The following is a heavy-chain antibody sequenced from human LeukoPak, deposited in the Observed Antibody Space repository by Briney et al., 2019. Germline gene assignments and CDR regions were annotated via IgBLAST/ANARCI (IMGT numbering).Heavy chain of an antibody. V-gene: IGHV4-59*01. Sequence: PSETLSLTCTVSGGSISSYYWSWIRQPPGKGLEWIGYIYYSGSTNYNPSLKSRVTISVDTSKNQFSLKLSSVTAADTAVYYCARDRGVVPAASIYYYYGMDAWDQGTTVTVSS. J-gene: IGHJ6*02. CDR1: GGSISSYY. CDR2: IYYSGST. D-gene: IGHD2-2*01. CDR3: ARDRGVVPAASIYYYYGMDA.